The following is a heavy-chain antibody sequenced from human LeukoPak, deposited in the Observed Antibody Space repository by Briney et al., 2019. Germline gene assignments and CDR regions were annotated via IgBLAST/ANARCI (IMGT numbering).Heavy chain of an antibody. CDR3: ARDRVAAAALDY. Sequence: SETLSLTCAVYGGSFSGYYWSWIRQPPGKGLEWIGEINHSGSTSYNPSLKSRVTISVDTSKNQFSLKLSSVTAADTAVYYCARDRVAAAALDYWGQGTLVTVSS. J-gene: IGHJ4*02. CDR2: INHSGST. D-gene: IGHD6-13*01. V-gene: IGHV4-34*01. CDR1: GGSFSGYY.